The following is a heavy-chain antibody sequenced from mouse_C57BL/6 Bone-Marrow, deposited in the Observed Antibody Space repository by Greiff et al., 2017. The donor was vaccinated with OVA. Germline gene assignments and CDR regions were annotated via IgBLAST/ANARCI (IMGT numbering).Heavy chain of an antibody. CDR3: ARPHYYGSSLYYFDY. D-gene: IGHD1-1*01. V-gene: IGHV1-53*01. CDR2: INPSNGGT. J-gene: IGHJ2*01. Sequence: QVQLQQPGPELVKPGASVKLSFKASGYTFPIYLMHWVKPRPGQGLEWIGNINPSNGGTNYNEKFKIKATLTVDKSSSTAYMQLSSLTSEDSAVYYCARPHYYGSSLYYFDYWGQGTTLTVYS. CDR1: GYTFPIYL.